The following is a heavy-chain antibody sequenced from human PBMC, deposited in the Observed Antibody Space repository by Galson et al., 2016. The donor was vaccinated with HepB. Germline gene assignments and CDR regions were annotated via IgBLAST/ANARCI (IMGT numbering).Heavy chain of an antibody. CDR2: IASKPYGGAT. J-gene: IGHJ6*03. V-gene: IGHV3-49*03. Sequence: SLRLSCAASGFTFGRYSLTWFRQAPGKGLEWVGFIASKPYGGATYYAASVKGRFFISRDDSKSTAYLHMNSLRIEDTGAYYCSRSSSGFYYMDVWGKGTTVTVSS. CDR3: SRSSSGFYYMDV. CDR1: GFTFGRYS. D-gene: IGHD3-10*01.